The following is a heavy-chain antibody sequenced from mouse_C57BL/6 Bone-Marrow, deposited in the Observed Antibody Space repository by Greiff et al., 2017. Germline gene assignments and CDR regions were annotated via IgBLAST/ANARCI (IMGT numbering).Heavy chain of an antibody. CDR3: TREEVDGYYPYFDY. V-gene: IGHV1-5*01. CDR2: IYPGNSDT. CDR1: GYTFTSYW. Sequence: EVQLQQSGTVLARPGASVKMSCKTSGYTFTSYWMHWVKQRPGQGLGWIGAIYPGNSDTSYNQKFKGKAKLTAVTSASTAYMELSSLTNEDSAVYYCTREEVDGYYPYFDYWGQGTTLTVSS. D-gene: IGHD2-3*01. J-gene: IGHJ2*01.